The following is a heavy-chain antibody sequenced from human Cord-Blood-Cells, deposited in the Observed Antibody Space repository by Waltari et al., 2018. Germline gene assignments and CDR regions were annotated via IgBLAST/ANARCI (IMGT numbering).Heavy chain of an antibody. D-gene: IGHD3-10*01. CDR2: IYSGGST. J-gene: IGHJ2*01. Sequence: EVQLVESGGGLIQPGGSLRLSCAASGFTVSSNYMSWVGQAPGKGLEWFSVIYSGGSTYYADSGKGQFTISRDNSKNTLYLQMNSLRAEDTAVYYCATRGGFGELFDWGRGTLVTVSS. CDR3: ATRGGFGELFD. CDR1: GFTVSSNY. V-gene: IGHV3-53*01.